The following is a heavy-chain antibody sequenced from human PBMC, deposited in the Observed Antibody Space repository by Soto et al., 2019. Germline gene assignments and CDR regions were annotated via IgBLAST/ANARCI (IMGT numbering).Heavy chain of an antibody. Sequence: PSETLSLTCTVSGGSISSYYWSWIRQPPGKGLEWIGYIYYSGSTNYNPSLKSRVTISVDTSKNQFSLKLRSVTAADTAVYYCAREILVGATDYWGQGTLVTVSS. CDR2: IYYSGST. J-gene: IGHJ4*02. D-gene: IGHD1-26*01. CDR1: GGSISSYY. V-gene: IGHV4-59*01. CDR3: AREILVGATDY.